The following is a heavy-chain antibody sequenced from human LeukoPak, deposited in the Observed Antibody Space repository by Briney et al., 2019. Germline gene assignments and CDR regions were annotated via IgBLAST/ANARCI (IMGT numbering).Heavy chain of an antibody. CDR1: GYSISSGYY. V-gene: IGHV4-38-2*01. J-gene: IGHJ4*02. CDR2: IYHSGST. D-gene: IGHD1-26*01. CDR3: ASGSYYFDY. Sequence: SETLSLTCAVSGYSISSGYYWDWIRQPPGKGLEWIGSIYHSGSTYYNPSLKSRVTISVDTSKNQFSLKLSSVTAADTAVYYCASGSYYFDYWGQGTLVTVSS.